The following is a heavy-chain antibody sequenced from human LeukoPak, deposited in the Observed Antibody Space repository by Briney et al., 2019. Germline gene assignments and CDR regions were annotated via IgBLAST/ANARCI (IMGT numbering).Heavy chain of an antibody. CDR2: ISSSSSAI. Sequence: PGGSLRLSCAASGFTFSSYSMNWVRQAPGKGLEWISYISSSSSAIYYADSVRGRFTVSRDNAKNSLFLQMNSLRAEDTAVYYCARENWDIVAVPMDVWGKGTTAIVSS. J-gene: IGHJ6*04. V-gene: IGHV3-48*01. CDR3: ARENWDIVAVPMDV. CDR1: GFTFSSYS. D-gene: IGHD2-2*01.